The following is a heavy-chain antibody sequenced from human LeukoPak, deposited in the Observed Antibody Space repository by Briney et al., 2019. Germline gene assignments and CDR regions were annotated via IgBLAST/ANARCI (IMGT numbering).Heavy chain of an antibody. D-gene: IGHD4-17*01. CDR2: ISYDGSNK. J-gene: IGHJ5*02. CDR1: GFTISNYG. CDR3: ARDATGDGDLES. Sequence: PGRSLRLSCTASGFTISNYGMHWVRQAPGKGLEWVAVISYDGSNKYYADSVKGRFTISRDNSKDTLYLQMNSLRSEDTAVYYCARDATGDGDLESWGQGTLVTVSP. V-gene: IGHV3-30*19.